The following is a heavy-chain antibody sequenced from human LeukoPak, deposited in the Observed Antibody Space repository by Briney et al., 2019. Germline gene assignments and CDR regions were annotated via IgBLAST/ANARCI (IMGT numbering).Heavy chain of an antibody. CDR2: ISYSGTI. CDR3: ARQATIVVVPAAIAWSNWFHP. Sequence: PSETLSLSCSVSHGSMSPNYWTWIRQPPGKGLEWIGSISYSGTINYNLSLKSRVTISVDTSKNQFSLKLSSVTAADTAVYYCARQATIVVVPAAIAWSNWFHPWGQGTLVTVSS. CDR1: HGSMSPNY. D-gene: IGHD2-2*01. J-gene: IGHJ5*02. V-gene: IGHV4-59*08.